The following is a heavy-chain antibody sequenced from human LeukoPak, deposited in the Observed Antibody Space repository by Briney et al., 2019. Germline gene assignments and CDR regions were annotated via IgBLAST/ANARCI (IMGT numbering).Heavy chain of an antibody. J-gene: IGHJ4*02. CDR2: INHSGST. D-gene: IGHD4-23*01. V-gene: IGHV4-34*01. Sequence: PSETLSLTCAVYGGSFSGYYWSWIRQPPGKGLEWIGEINHSGSTNYNPSLKSRVTISVDTSKNQFSLKLSSVTAADTAVYYCARVSEGYGSNSAFDFWGQGTLVTVSS. CDR3: ARVSEGYGSNSAFDF. CDR1: GGSFSGYY.